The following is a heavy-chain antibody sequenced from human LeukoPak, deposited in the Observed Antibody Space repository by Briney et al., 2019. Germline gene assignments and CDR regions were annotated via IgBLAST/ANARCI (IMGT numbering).Heavy chain of an antibody. D-gene: IGHD2-2*01. CDR1: GGSFRGYY. CDR2: INHSGST. J-gene: IGHJ6*03. Sequence: PSETLSLTCAVYGGSFRGYYWSWIRQPPGKGLEWIGEINHSGSTNYNPSLKSRVTISVDTSKNQFSLKLSSVTAADTAVYYCARGLCSSTSCSYYYYYYYMDVWGKGTTVTVSS. CDR3: ARGLCSSTSCSYYYYYYYMDV. V-gene: IGHV4-34*01.